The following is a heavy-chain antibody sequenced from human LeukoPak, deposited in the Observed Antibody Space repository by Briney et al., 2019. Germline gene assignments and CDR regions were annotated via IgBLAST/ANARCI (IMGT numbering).Heavy chain of an antibody. Sequence: SETLSLTCTVSGGSISSSSYYWGWIRQPPGKGLEWIGSIYYSGSTYYNPSLKSRVTISVDTSKNQFSLKLSSVTAADTAVYYCARHGEYYDFWSGPDYWGQGTLVTVSS. D-gene: IGHD3-3*01. J-gene: IGHJ4*02. V-gene: IGHV4-39*01. CDR3: ARHGEYYDFWSGPDY. CDR2: IYYSGST. CDR1: GGSISSSSYY.